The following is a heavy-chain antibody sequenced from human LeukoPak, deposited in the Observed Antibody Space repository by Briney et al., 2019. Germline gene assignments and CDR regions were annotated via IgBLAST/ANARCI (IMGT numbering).Heavy chain of an antibody. CDR1: GGSISSYY. CDR3: ARDRGYDFWSGYSHFDY. Sequence: SSETLSLTCTVSGGSISSYYWSWIRQPAGKGLEWIGRIYTSGSTNYNPSLKSRVTMSVDTPKNQFSLKLSSVTAADTAVYYCARDRGYDFWSGYSHFDYWGQGTLVTVSS. CDR2: IYTSGST. D-gene: IGHD3-3*01. V-gene: IGHV4-4*07. J-gene: IGHJ4*02.